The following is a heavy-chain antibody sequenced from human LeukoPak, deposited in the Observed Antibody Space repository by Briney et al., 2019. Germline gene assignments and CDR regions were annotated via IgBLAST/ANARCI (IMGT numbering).Heavy chain of an antibody. V-gene: IGHV1-69*13. CDR2: IIPIFGTA. CDR1: GGTFSSYA. D-gene: IGHD1-20*01. CDR3: ARGHNWNPFDY. J-gene: IGHJ4*02. Sequence: ASVKVSCKASGGTFSSYAISWVRQAPGQGLEWMGGIIPIFGTANYAQKFQGRVTITADESTSTVYMELSSLRSEDTAVYYCARGHNWNPFDYWGQGTLVTVSS.